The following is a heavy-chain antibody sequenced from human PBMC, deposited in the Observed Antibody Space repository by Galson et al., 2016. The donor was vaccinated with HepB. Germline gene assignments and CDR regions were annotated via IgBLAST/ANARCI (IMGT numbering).Heavy chain of an antibody. CDR3: ARLPEWKYGYYFDM. V-gene: IGHV5-51*01. J-gene: IGHJ4*02. D-gene: IGHD5-18*01. Sequence: QSGAEVKKPGESLTISCKGSAYSFANYWIGWVRQTPAKGLEWMGFIYPSDSGPRYSPPFQGQVTISADTSINTAYLHWSSLMASDTAMYYCARLPEWKYGYYFDMWGQGTLVTVSS. CDR1: AYSFANYW. CDR2: IYPSDSGP.